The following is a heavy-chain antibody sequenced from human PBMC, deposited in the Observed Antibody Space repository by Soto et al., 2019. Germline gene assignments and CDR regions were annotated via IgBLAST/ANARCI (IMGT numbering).Heavy chain of an antibody. CDR1: GFSLTSGTVG. CDR2: IYGDDAK. CDR3: AHSLITFGGIIVTFQS. Sequence: SGPTLVNPTQTLTLTCSFSGFSLTSGTVGVGWIRHSPGKALEWLALIYGDDAKRYSPSLQGRLTITKDTSKNQVVLTMTNMEPVDTATYFCAHSLITFGGIIVTFQSWGQGILVTVSS. V-gene: IGHV2-5*02. D-gene: IGHD3-16*02. J-gene: IGHJ1*01.